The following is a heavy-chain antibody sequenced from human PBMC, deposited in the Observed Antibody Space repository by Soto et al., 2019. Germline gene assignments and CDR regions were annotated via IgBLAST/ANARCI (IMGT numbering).Heavy chain of an antibody. V-gene: IGHV5-51*01. CDR2: VHAGDSDS. CDR3: ARHATYYDILSGYYFDY. D-gene: IGHD3-9*01. Sequence: PGESLKISCRASGYDFTSHWHGWARQMPGKGLEWMGIVHAGDSDSRYSPPFQGQVTISADKSTSTAYLQWSSLKASDTAMYYCARHATYYDILSGYYFDYGGQGTLVTVS. J-gene: IGHJ4*02. CDR1: GYDFTSHW.